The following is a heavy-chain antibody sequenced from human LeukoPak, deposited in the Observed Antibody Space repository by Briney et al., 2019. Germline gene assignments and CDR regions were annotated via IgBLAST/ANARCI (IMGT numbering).Heavy chain of an antibody. CDR2: IYSDGTT. CDR1: GFPVSDNY. J-gene: IGHJ6*04. Sequence: GGSLRLSCAASGFPVSDNYMSWVRQAPGKELEWVSIIYSDGTTYYADSVKGRFTISRDNSKNSLYLQMNSLRAEDTAVYYCAELGITMIGGVWGKGTTVTVSS. D-gene: IGHD3-10*02. V-gene: IGHV3-66*01. CDR3: AELGITMIGGV.